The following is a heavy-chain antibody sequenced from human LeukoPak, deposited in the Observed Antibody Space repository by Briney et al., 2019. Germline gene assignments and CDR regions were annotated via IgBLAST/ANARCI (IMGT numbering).Heavy chain of an antibody. CDR1: GFTFSSYA. J-gene: IGHJ3*02. V-gene: IGHV3-23*01. CDR3: AKVIAGKGNFDWLLSSDAFDI. CDR2: ISGSGGST. Sequence: PAGSLRLSCAASGFTFSSYAMSWVRQAPGKGLEWVSAISGSGGSTYYADSVKGRFTISRDNSKNTLYLQMNSLRAEDTAVYYCAKVIAGKGNFDWLLSSDAFDIWGQGTMVTVSS. D-gene: IGHD3-9*01.